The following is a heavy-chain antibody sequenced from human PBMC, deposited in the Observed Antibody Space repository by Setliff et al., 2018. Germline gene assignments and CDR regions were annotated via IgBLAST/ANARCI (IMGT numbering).Heavy chain of an antibody. V-gene: IGHV4-34*01. CDR1: GGSFSDYY. J-gene: IGHJ4*01. D-gene: IGHD3-3*01. Sequence: LSLTCTVYGGSFSDYYWGWVRQPPGKGLEWIGEINHSGSTNYIPSLKSRLTISVDTSKNQFSLKLSSVTAADTAVYYCRFWSGYYKNDYWGQEHWSPSPQ. CDR3: RFWSGYYKNDY. CDR2: INHSGST.